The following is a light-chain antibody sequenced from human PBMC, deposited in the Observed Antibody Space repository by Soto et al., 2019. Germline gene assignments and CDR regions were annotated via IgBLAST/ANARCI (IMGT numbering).Light chain of an antibody. CDR2: EVS. V-gene: IGLV2-14*01. Sequence: QSALTKPASVSGSPGQSITISCTGTSSDVGGYHYVSWYQQHPGKAPKLMIYEVSNRPSGVSNRFSGSKSGNTASLTISGLQAEDEAEYFCSSDGSTSTRYVFGTGTKLTVL. J-gene: IGLJ1*01. CDR1: SSDVGGYHY. CDR3: SSDGSTSTRYV.